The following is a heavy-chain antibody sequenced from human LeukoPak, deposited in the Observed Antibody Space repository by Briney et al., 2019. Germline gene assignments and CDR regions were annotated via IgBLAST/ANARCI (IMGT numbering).Heavy chain of an antibody. CDR2: IIPIFGTA. Sequence: ASVKVSCKASGGTFSSYAISWVRQAPGQGLEWMGGIIPIFGTANYAQKFQGRVTITTDGSTSTAYMELSSLRSEDTAVYYCARSSLYGSGSYFDHWGQGTLVTVSS. D-gene: IGHD3-10*01. CDR3: ARSSLYGSGSYFDH. CDR1: GGTFSSYA. J-gene: IGHJ4*02. V-gene: IGHV1-69*05.